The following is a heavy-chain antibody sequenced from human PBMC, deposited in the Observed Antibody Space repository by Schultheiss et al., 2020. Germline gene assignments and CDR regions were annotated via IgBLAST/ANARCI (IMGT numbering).Heavy chain of an antibody. Sequence: VKVSCKASGYTFTSHGFSWVRQAPGQGLEWLGWITTYNGDTHYVQKFQGRVTLTTDTPTRTAYMELRSLRPDDTAVYYCARGPRTIYEGARAYHYMDVWGGGTSVTVSS. J-gene: IGHJ6*03. CDR2: ITTYNGDT. CDR1: GYTFTSHG. D-gene: IGHD4/OR15-4a*01. CDR3: ARGPRTIYEGARAYHYMDV. V-gene: IGHV1-18*04.